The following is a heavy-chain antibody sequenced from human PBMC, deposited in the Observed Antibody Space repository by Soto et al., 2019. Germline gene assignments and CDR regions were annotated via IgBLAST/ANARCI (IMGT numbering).Heavy chain of an antibody. J-gene: IGHJ5*02. CDR1: GFTFSDYY. V-gene: IGHV3-11*05. CDR2: ISTDNSYR. CDR3: ARGQKWFDP. Sequence: GGSLRLSCAASGFTFSDYYMSWIRQAPGKGLQWVSDISTDNSYRKYADSVEGRFTISRDNARNSLYLQMNSLRADDTAVYYCARGQKWFDPWGQGTLVTVSS.